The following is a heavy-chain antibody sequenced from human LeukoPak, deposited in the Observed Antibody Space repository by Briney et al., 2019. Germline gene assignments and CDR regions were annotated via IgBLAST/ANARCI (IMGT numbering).Heavy chain of an antibody. V-gene: IGHV3-23*01. CDR2: ISGSGDST. D-gene: IGHD3-10*01. CDR3: AKALDGSGSYYKGSS. CDR1: GFTSSTSA. Sequence: GGSLRLSCAASGFTSSTSAMNWVRQAPGKGLEWVSTISGSGDSTYSADSVKGRFTISRDNSRNTLYLQMNSLRAEDTAVYYCAKALDGSGSYYKGSSWGQGTLVTVSS. J-gene: IGHJ5*02.